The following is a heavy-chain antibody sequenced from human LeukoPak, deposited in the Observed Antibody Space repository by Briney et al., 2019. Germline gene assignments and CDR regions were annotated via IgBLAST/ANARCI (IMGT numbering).Heavy chain of an antibody. V-gene: IGHV1-24*01. CDR3: ARASSGSHAFDI. J-gene: IGHJ3*02. CDR1: GYTLTELS. D-gene: IGHD6-19*01. CDR2: FDPEDGET. Sequence: ASVKVSCKVSGYTLTELSMHWVRQAPGKGLEWMGGFDPEDGETIYAQKLQGRVTMTTDTSTSTAYMELRSLRSDDTAVYYCARASSGSHAFDIWGRGTMVTVSS.